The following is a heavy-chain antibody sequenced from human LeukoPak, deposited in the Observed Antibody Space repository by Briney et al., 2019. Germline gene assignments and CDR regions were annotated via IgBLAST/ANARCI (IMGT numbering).Heavy chain of an antibody. CDR1: GFTFNTYT. CDR3: ARDRDYAFDY. J-gene: IGHJ4*02. V-gene: IGHV3-48*02. D-gene: IGHD4-17*01. Sequence: GGSLRLSCAASGFTFNTYTMNWVRQAPGKGLEWISYIDSDTYGNTIYYADIVKGRFTISRDNAKNSLYLQMNSLRDEDTALYYCARDRDYAFDYWGQGTLVTVSS. CDR2: IDSDTYGNTI.